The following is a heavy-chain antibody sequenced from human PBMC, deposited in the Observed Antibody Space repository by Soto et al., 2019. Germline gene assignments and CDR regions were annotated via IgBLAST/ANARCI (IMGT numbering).Heavy chain of an antibody. CDR3: ARELMTTVTYFDY. J-gene: IGHJ4*02. Sequence: EVQLVESGGGLVQPGGSLRLSCAASGFAFSDHYMDWVRQAPGKGLEWVGRTRNKANSYTTEYAASVKGRFTISRDDSKNSLYLQMNSLKTEDTAMYYCARELMTTVTYFDYWGLGTLVTVSS. D-gene: IGHD4-17*01. V-gene: IGHV3-72*01. CDR2: TRNKANSYTT. CDR1: GFAFSDHY.